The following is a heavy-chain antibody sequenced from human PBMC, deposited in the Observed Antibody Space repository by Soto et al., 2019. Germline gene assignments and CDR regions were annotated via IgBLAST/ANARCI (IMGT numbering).Heavy chain of an antibody. J-gene: IGHJ4*02. Sequence: GASVKVSCKASGGTFSSYTISWVRQAPGQGLEWMGRIIPILGITNYAQKFQGRVTITTDKSTSTAYMELRSLRSDDTAVYYCARDPPPPDYWGQGTLVTVS. CDR2: IIPILGIT. CDR3: ARDPPPPDY. V-gene: IGHV1-69*04. CDR1: GGTFSSYT.